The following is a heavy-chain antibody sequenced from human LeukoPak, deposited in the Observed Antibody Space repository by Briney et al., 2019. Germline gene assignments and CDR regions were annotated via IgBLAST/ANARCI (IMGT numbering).Heavy chain of an antibody. Sequence: PGGSLRLSCAASGFTFSSYAMHWVRQAPGKGLEWVTIISYDGGYKYYADSVKGRFTISRDNSKNTLYLQMNSLRAEDTAVYYCAKDGFRSLWFGELFPFDYWGQGTLVTVSS. J-gene: IGHJ4*02. D-gene: IGHD3-10*01. V-gene: IGHV3-30*04. CDR2: ISYDGGYK. CDR3: AKDGFRSLWFGELFPFDY. CDR1: GFTFSSYA.